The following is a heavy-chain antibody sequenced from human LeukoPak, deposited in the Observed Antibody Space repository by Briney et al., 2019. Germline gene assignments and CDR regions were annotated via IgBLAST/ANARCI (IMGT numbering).Heavy chain of an antibody. Sequence: GGSLRLSCAASGLIFSNYAMNWVRQTPGKGLEWVSAISGGSGYTYDTDSVKGRFTISRDNAKNTMYLQMNSLRAEDTAVYYCARDTAGNDYWGQGTLVTVSS. V-gene: IGHV3-23*01. CDR1: GLIFSNYA. J-gene: IGHJ4*02. D-gene: IGHD6-19*01. CDR2: ISGGSGYT. CDR3: ARDTAGNDY.